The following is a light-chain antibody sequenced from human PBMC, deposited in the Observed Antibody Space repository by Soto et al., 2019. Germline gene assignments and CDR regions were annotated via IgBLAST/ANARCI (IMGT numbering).Light chain of an antibody. CDR1: QSLLNSGGKTY. V-gene: IGKV2D-29*01. CDR2: EVF. CDR3: LQTAQYPWT. Sequence: DIVMTQSPLSLSVTPGQPAFISCKSSQSLLNSGGKTYFYWYLQKPGQPPQLLIYEVFNRYSGVPERVSGSGSRTDCALNSSRVWAEHVGLYYCLQTAQYPWTYGQPTKREIK. J-gene: IGKJ1*01.